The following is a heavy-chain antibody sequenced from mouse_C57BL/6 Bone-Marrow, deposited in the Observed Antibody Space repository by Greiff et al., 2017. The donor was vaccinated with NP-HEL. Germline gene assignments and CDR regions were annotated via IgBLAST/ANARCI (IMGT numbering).Heavy chain of an antibody. CDR3: ARGGTGREFAY. CDR1: GYTFTSYD. D-gene: IGHD2-14*01. V-gene: IGHV1-85*01. J-gene: IGHJ3*01. Sequence: QVQLQQSGPELVKPGASVKLSCKASGYTFTSYDINWVKQRPGQGLEWIGWIYPRDGSTKYNEKLKGKATLTVDTSSSTAYMGLHSLTSEDSAVYFCARGGTGREFAYWGQGTLVTVSA. CDR2: IYPRDGST.